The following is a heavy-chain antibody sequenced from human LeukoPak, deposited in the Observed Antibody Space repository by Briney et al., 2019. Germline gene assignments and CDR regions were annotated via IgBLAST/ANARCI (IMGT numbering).Heavy chain of an antibody. CDR2: ISAYNGNT. CDR3: ARGLLIAAAGDDAFDI. Sequence: ASVKASCKASGYTFTSYGISWVRQAPGQGLEWMGWISAYNGNTNYAQKLQGRVTMTTDTSTSTAYMELRSLRSDDTAVYYCARGLLIAAAGDDAFDIWGQGTMVTVSS. V-gene: IGHV1-18*01. D-gene: IGHD6-13*01. J-gene: IGHJ3*02. CDR1: GYTFTSYG.